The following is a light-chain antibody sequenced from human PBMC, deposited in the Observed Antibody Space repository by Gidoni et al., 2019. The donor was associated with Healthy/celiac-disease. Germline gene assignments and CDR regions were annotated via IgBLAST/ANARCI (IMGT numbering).Light chain of an antibody. CDR3: QQYGSSPYT. CDR2: GAS. J-gene: IGKJ2*01. V-gene: IGKV3-20*01. CDR1: QSVSSSY. Sequence: DIVFTQSPGTLSLSPGERATLSCRASQSVSSSYLAWYQQKPGQAPRLLIYGASSRAIGIPDRFSGSGSGTDFTLTISRLEPEDFAVFYCQQYGSSPYTFGQGTKLEIK.